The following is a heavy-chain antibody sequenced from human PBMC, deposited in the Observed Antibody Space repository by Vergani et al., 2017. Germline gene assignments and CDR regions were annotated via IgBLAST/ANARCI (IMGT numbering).Heavy chain of an antibody. D-gene: IGHD3-9*01. Sequence: QVQLEESGPGLVKPSETLSLTCTVSCGSFNTYYWSWIRQSPGKGLEWIGYIYSTGSTNYNPSLNSRVTMSVDTSKNQFSLKLRSVTAADTAVYFCARVMYRDEASTGYRLEGMDIWGQATTVTISS. CDR2: IYSTGST. CDR3: ARVMYRDEASTGYRLEGMDI. V-gene: IGHV4-59*13. CDR1: CGSFNTYY. J-gene: IGHJ6*02.